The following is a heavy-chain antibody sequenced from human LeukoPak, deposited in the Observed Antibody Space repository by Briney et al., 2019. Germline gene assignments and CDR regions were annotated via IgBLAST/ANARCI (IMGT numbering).Heavy chain of an antibody. CDR1: GYSFTSYW. V-gene: IGHV5-10-1*01. J-gene: IGHJ1*01. D-gene: IGHD1-26*01. CDR2: IDPSDSYT. Sequence: GESLRISCKGSGYSFTSYWISWVRQMPGKGLEWMGRIDPSDSYTNYSPSFQSHVTISADKSISTAYLQWSSLKASDTAMYYCARVVGATLYFQHWGQGTLVTVSS. CDR3: ARVVGATLYFQH.